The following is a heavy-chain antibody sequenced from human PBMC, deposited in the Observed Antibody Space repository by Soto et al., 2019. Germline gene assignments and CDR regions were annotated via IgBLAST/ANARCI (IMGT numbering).Heavy chain of an antibody. Sequence: QVQLVESGGGVVQPGRSLSLACAASGFTFSSCGMHWVRQAPGKGLEWVAVISYDGSNKYYADSVKGRFTISRDNSKNTLYLQMNSLRAEDTAVYYCAKDRSAAGNDWFDPWGQGTLVTVSS. J-gene: IGHJ5*02. CDR1: GFTFSSCG. CDR3: AKDRSAAGNDWFDP. V-gene: IGHV3-30*18. CDR2: ISYDGSNK. D-gene: IGHD6-13*01.